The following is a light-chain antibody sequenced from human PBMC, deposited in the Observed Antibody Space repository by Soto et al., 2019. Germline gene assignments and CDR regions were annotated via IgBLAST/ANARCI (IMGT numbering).Light chain of an antibody. CDR3: PQLNSYPLT. V-gene: IGKV1-9*01. J-gene: IGKJ1*01. Sequence: IQFTQSPSFLSASVGDRVTITCRASQGISSYLAWYQQNPGKAPKLLIYAASTLQSGVPSRFSGSGSWTEFTLTNSSLQPEDFATYYCPQLNSYPLTFGQGTKVDI. CDR1: QGISSY. CDR2: AAS.